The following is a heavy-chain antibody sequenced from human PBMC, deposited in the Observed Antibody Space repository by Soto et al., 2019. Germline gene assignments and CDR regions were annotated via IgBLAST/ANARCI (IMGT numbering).Heavy chain of an antibody. CDR1: GGSFSGYY. V-gene: IGHV4-34*01. CDR2: INHSGST. Sequence: SSETLSLTCAVYGGSFSGYYWSWIRQPPGKGLEWIGEINHSGSTNYNPSLKSRVTISVDTSKNQFSLKLSSVTAADTAVFYCARDRYYYDSSGYYNYYGMDVWGQGTTVTVSS. D-gene: IGHD3-22*01. CDR3: ARDRYYYDSSGYYNYYGMDV. J-gene: IGHJ6*02.